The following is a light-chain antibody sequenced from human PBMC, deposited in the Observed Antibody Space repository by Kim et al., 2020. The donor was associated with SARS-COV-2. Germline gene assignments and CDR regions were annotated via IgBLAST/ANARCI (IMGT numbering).Light chain of an antibody. Sequence: DIQMTQSPSSLSASVGDRVTITCRASQSISSYLNWYQQKPGKAPKLLIYAASSLQSGVPSRFSGSGSGTDFTLTISSLQPEDFATYYCQQSYNPWTFGQGTKVDIK. CDR1: QSISSY. CDR2: AAS. CDR3: QQSYNPWT. J-gene: IGKJ1*01. V-gene: IGKV1-39*01.